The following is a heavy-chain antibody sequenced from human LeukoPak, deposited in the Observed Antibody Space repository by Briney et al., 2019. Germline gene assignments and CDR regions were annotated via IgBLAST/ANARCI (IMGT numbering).Heavy chain of an antibody. CDR3: AILNHPDGRVY. D-gene: IGHD5-24*01. J-gene: IGHJ4*02. V-gene: IGHV5-51*01. CDR1: GYTFTTSW. CDR2: IYAGNSDT. Sequence: GESLRISCQGFGYTFTTSWIGWVRQLPGKGLEWMAIIYAGNSDTKYSPSFQGQVSISTDRSINTAYLQWSSPKASDTAIYYCAILNHPDGRVYWGQGTLVTVSS.